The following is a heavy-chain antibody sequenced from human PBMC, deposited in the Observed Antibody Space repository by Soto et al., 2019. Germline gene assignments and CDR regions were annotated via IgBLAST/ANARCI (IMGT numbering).Heavy chain of an antibody. V-gene: IGHV4-4*02. CDR3: ARASATIAAAAIFDY. Sequence: ASETLSLTCAVSGGAISSSKWWSWVRQPPGKGLECIGEIYQSGSTNYNPSLESRVRMSVDKSRNQFSLKLTSVSAADTAVYYCARASATIAAAAIFDYWGQGTLVTVSS. CDR2: IYQSGST. CDR1: GGAISSSKW. D-gene: IGHD6-13*01. J-gene: IGHJ4*02.